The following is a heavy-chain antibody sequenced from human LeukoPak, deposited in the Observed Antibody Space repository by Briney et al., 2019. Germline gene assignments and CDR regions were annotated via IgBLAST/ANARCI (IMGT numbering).Heavy chain of an antibody. CDR1: GYRFPSYY. D-gene: IGHD2-21*02. J-gene: IGHJ4*02. CDR3: ARQRVAYCGGNSYSAGLSC. CDR2: INPSGGST. V-gene: IGHV1-46*01. Sequence: ASVKVSGKPSGYRFPSYYIQYGLQAPGQGLEWMGVINPSGGSTSYAQKFQVRGTMTRDTSTSTVYMELSSLRSEDTAMYDCARQRVAYCGGNSYSAGLSCWRQGTLVTVYS.